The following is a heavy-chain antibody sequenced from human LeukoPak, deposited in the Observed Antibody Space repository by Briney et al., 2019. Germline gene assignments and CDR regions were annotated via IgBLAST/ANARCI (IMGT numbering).Heavy chain of an antibody. D-gene: IGHD6-19*01. CDR2: ISGSGDYT. V-gene: IGHV3-23*01. Sequence: GGSLRLSCAASGFTFSNFAMSWVRQAPGKGLEWLSVISGSGDYTYYADSVKGRFTIPRDNSKNTLYLQMNSLRAEDTAVYYCAKDPQFFDYWGQGTLVTVSS. CDR1: GFTFSNFA. J-gene: IGHJ4*02. CDR3: AKDPQFFDY.